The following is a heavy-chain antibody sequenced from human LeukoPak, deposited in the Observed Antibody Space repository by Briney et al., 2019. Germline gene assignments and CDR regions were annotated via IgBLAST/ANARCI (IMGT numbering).Heavy chain of an antibody. CDR2: IWYDGSNK. Sequence: PGGSLRLSCAASGFTFSSHGMHWVRQAPGKGLEWVAVIWYDGSNKYYADSVKGRFTICRDNSKNTLYLQMNSLRAEDTAVYYCARRGGPVTDDAFDIWGQGTMVTVSS. CDR1: GFTFSSHG. D-gene: IGHD2-21*02. CDR3: ARRGGPVTDDAFDI. V-gene: IGHV3-33*08. J-gene: IGHJ3*02.